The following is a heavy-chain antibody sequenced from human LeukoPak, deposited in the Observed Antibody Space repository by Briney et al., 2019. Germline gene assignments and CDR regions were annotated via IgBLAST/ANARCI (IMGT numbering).Heavy chain of an antibody. CDR3: ARVGHGKTYYYYYYMDV. D-gene: IGHD3/OR15-3a*01. V-gene: IGHV3-21*01. J-gene: IGHJ6*03. CDR2: ISSSSSYI. CDR1: GFTFSSYW. Sequence: GGPLRLSCAASGFTFSSYWMSWVRQAPGKGLEWVSSISSSSSYIYYADSVKGRFTISRDNAKNSLYLQMNSLRAEDTAVYYCARVGHGKTYYYYYYMDVWGKGTTVTVSS.